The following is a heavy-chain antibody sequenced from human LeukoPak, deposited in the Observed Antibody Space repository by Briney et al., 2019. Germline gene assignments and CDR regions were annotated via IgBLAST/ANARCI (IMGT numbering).Heavy chain of an antibody. CDR1: GFTFSNFW. CDR2: IKQDGSEK. D-gene: IGHD3-9*01. J-gene: IGHJ4*02. V-gene: IGHV3-7*03. Sequence: PGGSLRLSCAAAGFTFSNFWMNWVRQTPGKGLEWVDNIKQDGSEKNYVDSVKGRFTISRDNAKNSLFLQMNSLRAEDTAVYYCARRITDFDWLFYYFDYWGQGTLVTVSS. CDR3: ARRITDFDWLFYYFDY.